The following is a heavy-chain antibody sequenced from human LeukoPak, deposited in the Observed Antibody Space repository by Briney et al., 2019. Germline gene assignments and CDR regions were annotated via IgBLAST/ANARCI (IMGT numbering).Heavy chain of an antibody. CDR2: ISTSGST. J-gene: IGHJ6*03. V-gene: IGHV4-61*02. Sequence: NSSETLSLTCTVSGGSISSGSYYWSWIRQPAGKGLEWIGRISTSGSTNYNPSLKSRVTISVDTSKNQFSLKLSSVTAADTAVYYCARDDPYYYYYMDVWGEGTTVTVSS. CDR1: GGSISSGSYY. CDR3: ARDDPYYYYYMDV.